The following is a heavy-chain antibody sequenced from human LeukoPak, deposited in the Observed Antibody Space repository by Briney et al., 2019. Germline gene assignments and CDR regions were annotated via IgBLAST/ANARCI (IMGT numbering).Heavy chain of an antibody. CDR3: AKDREDYYGSTFDY. J-gene: IGHJ4*02. D-gene: IGHD3-10*01. CDR2: ISGSGGST. Sequence: PGGSLRLSCAASGFTFSSYAMSWLRQAPGKGLEWFSAISGSGGSTYYADSVKGRFTISRDNSKNTLYLQMNSLRAEDTAVYYCAKDREDYYGSTFDYWGQGTLVTVSS. CDR1: GFTFSSYA. V-gene: IGHV3-23*01.